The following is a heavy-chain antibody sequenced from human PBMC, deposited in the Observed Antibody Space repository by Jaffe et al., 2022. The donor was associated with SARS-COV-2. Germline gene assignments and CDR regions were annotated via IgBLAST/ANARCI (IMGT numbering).Heavy chain of an antibody. CDR2: ISYDGSNE. Sequence: QVQLVESGGGVVQPGRSLRLSCTASGFTFSSYGMHWVRQAPGKGLEWVAHISYDGSNEYYADSVKGRFSISRDNSKNTLYLQVNSLRPEDTAVYYCAKDGYYEMAVVVRGNYFDYWGQGTLVTVSS. J-gene: IGHJ4*02. V-gene: IGHV3-30*18. CDR3: AKDGYYEMAVVVRGNYFDY. CDR1: GFTFSSYG. D-gene: IGHD3-22*01.